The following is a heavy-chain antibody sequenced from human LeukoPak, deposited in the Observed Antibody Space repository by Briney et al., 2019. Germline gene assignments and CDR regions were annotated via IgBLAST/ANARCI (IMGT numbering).Heavy chain of an antibody. Sequence: ASVKVSCKASGYTFTGYYMHWVRQAPGQGLEWMGWINPNSGGTNYAQKFQDRVTMNRDTSISTAYMELNRLRFDDTAVYYCARSPHILTGENFDYWGQGTLVTVSS. D-gene: IGHD3-9*01. CDR2: INPNSGGT. J-gene: IGHJ4*02. CDR3: ARSPHILTGENFDY. CDR1: GYTFTGYY. V-gene: IGHV1-2*02.